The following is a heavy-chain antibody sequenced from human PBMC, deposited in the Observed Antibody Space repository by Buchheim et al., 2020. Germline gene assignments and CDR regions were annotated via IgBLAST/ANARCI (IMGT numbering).Heavy chain of an antibody. Sequence: QVQLVESGGGVVQPGRSLRLPCAASGFTFSSYGMHWVRQAPGKGLEWVAVISYDGSNKYYADSVKGRFTISRDNSKNTLYLQMNSLRAEDTAVYYCAKGQLWFGELPAYYYGMDVWGQGTT. CDR3: AKGQLWFGELPAYYYGMDV. D-gene: IGHD3-10*01. V-gene: IGHV3-30*18. CDR1: GFTFSSYG. J-gene: IGHJ6*02. CDR2: ISYDGSNK.